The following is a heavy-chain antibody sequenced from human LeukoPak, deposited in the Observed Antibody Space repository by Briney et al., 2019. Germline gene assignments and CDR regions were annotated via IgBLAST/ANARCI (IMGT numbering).Heavy chain of an antibody. V-gene: IGHV3-30*18. CDR1: GFTFSNYG. CDR3: AKHGLPLVVISAPLDY. Sequence: GGSLRLSCAASGFTFSNYGVNWVRQAPGEGLEWVAVISSDGTHKYYVDSVKGRFTISRDNSRNTLYLQMNSLRAEDTAVYYCAKHGLPLVVISAPLDYWGQGTLVTVAS. D-gene: IGHD2-15*01. J-gene: IGHJ4*02. CDR2: ISSDGTHK.